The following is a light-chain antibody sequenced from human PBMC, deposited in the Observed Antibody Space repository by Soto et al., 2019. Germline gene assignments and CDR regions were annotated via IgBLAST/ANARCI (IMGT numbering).Light chain of an antibody. Sequence: EIVMTQSPSTLSLSPVERATLSCRASQSVSSNLAWYQQKPGQAPRLLIYDASTRATGIPDRFSGGGSGTEFTLTISSLQSEDFVVYYCQQYNSWPPITFGQGTRLEIK. CDR1: QSVSSN. CDR2: DAS. V-gene: IGKV3-15*01. J-gene: IGKJ5*01. CDR3: QQYNSWPPIT.